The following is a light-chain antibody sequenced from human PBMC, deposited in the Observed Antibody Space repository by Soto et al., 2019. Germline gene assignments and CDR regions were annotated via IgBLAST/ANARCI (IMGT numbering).Light chain of an antibody. Sequence: EIVLTQSPATLSLSPGERATLSCRASQSVSSYLAWYQQRPGQAPRLLIFDASNRAPGIPARFSGSGSGTDFTPTISSLEPEDFAVYYCQQRSDGITFGQGTRLEI. CDR2: DAS. V-gene: IGKV3-11*01. CDR1: QSVSSY. CDR3: QQRSDGIT. J-gene: IGKJ5*01.